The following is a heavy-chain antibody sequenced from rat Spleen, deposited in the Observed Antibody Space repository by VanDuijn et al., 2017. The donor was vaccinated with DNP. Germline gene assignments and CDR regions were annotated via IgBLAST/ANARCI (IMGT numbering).Heavy chain of an antibody. CDR3: ARHVLPLRVWDY. V-gene: IGHV5-22*01. CDR2: ISYDGVST. CDR1: GFTFSDYY. Sequence: EVHLVESGGDLVQPGRSLKLSCAASGFTFSDYYMAWVRRAPTKGLEWVAYISYDGVSTYNGGSVKGRFTISRDIAKSTLYLEMNSLRSEDMATYYCARHVLPLRVWDYWGQGVMVTVSS. D-gene: IGHD1-4*01. J-gene: IGHJ2*01.